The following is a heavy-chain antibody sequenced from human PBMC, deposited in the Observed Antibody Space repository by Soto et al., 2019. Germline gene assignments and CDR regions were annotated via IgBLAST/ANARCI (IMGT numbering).Heavy chain of an antibody. Sequence: EEQLVESGGGLVQPGESLRLSCAASGFTFSSYWMHWVRQAPGKGLVWVSRINSDGSSTIYAGSVKGRFTISRDNAKNTTYLQMNSLRAEDRAVYYCVRTSLVVAAATREDYWGQGTLVTVSS. V-gene: IGHV3-74*01. D-gene: IGHD2-15*01. CDR3: VRTSLVVAAATREDY. CDR1: GFTFSSYW. J-gene: IGHJ4*02. CDR2: INSDGSST.